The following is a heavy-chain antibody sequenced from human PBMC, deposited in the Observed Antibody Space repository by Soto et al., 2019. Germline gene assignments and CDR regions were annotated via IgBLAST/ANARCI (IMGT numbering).Heavy chain of an antibody. CDR2: ISAHNVNT. CDR3: ARGRYGDY. CDR1: GYTFTSYG. J-gene: IGHJ4*02. V-gene: IGHV1-18*01. Sequence: QVHLVQSGAEVKKLGASVKVSCKGSGYTFTSYGITGVRQAPGQGLEWMGWISAHNVNTDYAQKLQGRVTVTRDTSTSTAYMELRSLRSDDTAVYYCARGRYGDYWGQGALVTVSS. D-gene: IGHD1-1*01.